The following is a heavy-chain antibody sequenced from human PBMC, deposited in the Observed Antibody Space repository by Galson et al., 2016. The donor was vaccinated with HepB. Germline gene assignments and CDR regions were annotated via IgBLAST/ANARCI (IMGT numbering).Heavy chain of an antibody. CDR1: GFTFGDYL. CDR2: IRSKAFGGTP. CDR3: TRALYGISNWFDP. Sequence: SLRLSCAGSGFTFGDYLISWFRQAPGKGLEWIGFIRSKAFGGTPEYVSSVKCRFTISRDDSKSIAYLQMNSLETEDIAVYYCTRALYGISNWFDPWGQGALVTVSS. V-gene: IGHV3-49*03. D-gene: IGHD2-2*02. J-gene: IGHJ5*02.